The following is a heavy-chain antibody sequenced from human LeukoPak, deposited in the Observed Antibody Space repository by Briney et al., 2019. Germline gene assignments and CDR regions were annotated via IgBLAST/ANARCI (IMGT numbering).Heavy chain of an antibody. CDR2: INHSGST. V-gene: IGHV4-39*07. D-gene: IGHD5-12*01. CDR3: ARVGWWLRKYYFDY. Sequence: SETLSLTCTVSGGSIRSSYYYWSWIRQPPGKGLEWIGEINHSGSTNYNPSLKSRVTISVDTSKNQFSLKLSSVTAADTAVYYCARVGWWLRKYYFDYWGQGTLVTVSS. J-gene: IGHJ4*02. CDR1: GGSIRSSYYY.